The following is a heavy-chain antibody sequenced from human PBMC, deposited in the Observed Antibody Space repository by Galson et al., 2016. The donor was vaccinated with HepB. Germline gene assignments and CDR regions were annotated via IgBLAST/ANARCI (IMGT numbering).Heavy chain of an antibody. CDR1: GFSLSGSEVG. J-gene: IGHJ4*02. V-gene: IGHV2-5*02. D-gene: IGHD6-6*01. CDR3: AHKSFKSSRFGY. CDR2: IYWDDEK. Sequence: PALVKPTQTLTVTCSFSGFSLSGSEVGVGWIRQPPGKALEWLALIYWDDEKRYSPSLKTRLAITKDTSRNQVVLTLNNVDPVDTATYYCAHKSFKSSRFGYWGQGLLATVSS.